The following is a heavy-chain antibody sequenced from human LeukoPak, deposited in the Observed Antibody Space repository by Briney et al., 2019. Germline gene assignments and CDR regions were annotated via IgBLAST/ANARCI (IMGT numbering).Heavy chain of an antibody. J-gene: IGHJ6*03. CDR1: GYTFTGYY. CDR2: IIPIFGTA. CDR3: AGKADYDILTGSPRIVGLNYYYYYMDV. V-gene: IGHV1-69*13. D-gene: IGHD3-9*01. Sequence: SVKVSCKASGYTFTGYYMHWVRQAPGQGLEWMGGIIPIFGTANYAQKFQGRVTITADESTSTAYMELSSLRSEDTAVYYCAGKADYDILTGSPRIVGLNYYYYYMDVWGKGTTVTISS.